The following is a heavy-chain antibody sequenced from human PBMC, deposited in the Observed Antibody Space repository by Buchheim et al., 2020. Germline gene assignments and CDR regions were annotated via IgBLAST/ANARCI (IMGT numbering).Heavy chain of an antibody. CDR2: ISYDGSNK. Sequence: QVQLVESGGGVVQPGRSLRLSCAASGFTFSSYGMHWVRQAPGKGLEWVAVISYDGSNKYYADSVKGRFTISRDNSKNTLYLQMNNQRAEDTAVYYCAKVFPYFGSGDGYNFGPLVDYWGQGTL. CDR3: AKVFPYFGSGDGYNFGPLVDY. J-gene: IGHJ4*02. V-gene: IGHV3-30*18. D-gene: IGHD5-24*01. CDR1: GFTFSSYG.